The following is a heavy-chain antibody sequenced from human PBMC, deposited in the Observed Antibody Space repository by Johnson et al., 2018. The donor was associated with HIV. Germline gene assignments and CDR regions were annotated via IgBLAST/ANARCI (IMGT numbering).Heavy chain of an antibody. CDR3: ARERNMIVVDDDAFDI. CDR1: GFNFDDYG. D-gene: IGHD3-22*01. V-gene: IGHV3-30*03. CDR2: ISYDGSNK. Sequence: QVQLVESGGGVVRPGGSLRLSCAASGFNFDDYGMSWIRQAPGKGLEWVAVISYDGSNKYYADSVKGRFTISRDNSKNTLYLQMNSLRAEDTAVYYCARERNMIVVDDDAFDIWGQGTIVTVSS. J-gene: IGHJ3*02.